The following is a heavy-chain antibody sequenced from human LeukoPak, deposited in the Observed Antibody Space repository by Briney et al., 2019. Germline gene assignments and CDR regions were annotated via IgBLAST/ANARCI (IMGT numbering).Heavy chain of an antibody. D-gene: IGHD2-2*01. CDR3: AHGTVYQLDY. Sequence: GGTLILSCEASGFSFSSDGMSWVRQAPGKGLEWVSGILGGAGRTYYADSVKGRFIISRDNSKNTLYLQMSSLRAEDTAVYYCAHGTVYQLDYWGQGTLVTVSS. V-gene: IGHV3-23*01. J-gene: IGHJ4*02. CDR1: GFSFSSDG. CDR2: ILGGAGRT.